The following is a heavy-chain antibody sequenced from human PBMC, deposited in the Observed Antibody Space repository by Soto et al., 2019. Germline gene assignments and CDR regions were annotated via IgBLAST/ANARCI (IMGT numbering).Heavy chain of an antibody. D-gene: IGHD4-4*01. CDR1: GFTFSSYA. J-gene: IGHJ2*01. CDR2: IPYDGSNK. CDR3: ARPLWRDDYNWGYFDL. V-gene: IGHV3-30-3*01. Sequence: GGSLRLSCAASGFTFSSYAMHWVRQAPGKVLEWVAVIPYDGSNKYYADSVKGRFTISRDNSKNTLYLQMNSLRTEDTAVYYCARPLWRDDYNWGYFDLWGRGTLVTVSS.